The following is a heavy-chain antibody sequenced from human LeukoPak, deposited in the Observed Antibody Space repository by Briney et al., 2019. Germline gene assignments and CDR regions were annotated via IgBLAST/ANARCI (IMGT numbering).Heavy chain of an antibody. D-gene: IGHD3-9*01. Sequence: PGGSLRLSCAASGFTFSSYAMSWVRQAPGKGLEWVSAISGSGGSTYYADSVKGRFTISRDNSKNTLYLQMNSLRAEDTAVYYCAKGGQSLVINLRVFDYWGQGTLVTVSS. J-gene: IGHJ4*02. CDR1: GFTFSSYA. V-gene: IGHV3-23*01. CDR3: AKGGQSLVINLRVFDY. CDR2: ISGSGGST.